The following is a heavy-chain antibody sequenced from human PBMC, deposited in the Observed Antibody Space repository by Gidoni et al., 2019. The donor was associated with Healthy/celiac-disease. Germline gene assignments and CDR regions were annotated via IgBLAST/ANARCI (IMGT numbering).Heavy chain of an antibody. V-gene: IGHV3-33*01. CDR2: IWYDGSNK. D-gene: IGHD3-22*01. CDR1: GFTFSSYG. J-gene: IGHJ4*02. CDR3: AREGNYYDSSGYST. Sequence: QVQLVESGGGVVQPGRSLRLSCAASGFTFSSYGMHWVRQAPGKGLEWVAVIWYDGSNKYYADSVKGRFTISRDNSKNTLYLQMNSLRAEDTAVYYCAREGNYYDSSGYSTWGQGTLVTVSS.